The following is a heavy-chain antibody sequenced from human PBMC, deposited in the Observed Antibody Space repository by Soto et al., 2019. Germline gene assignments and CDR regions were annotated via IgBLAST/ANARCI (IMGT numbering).Heavy chain of an antibody. V-gene: IGHV1-46*01. CDR3: AKDNGGKRLDY. J-gene: IGHJ4*02. CDR1: GYTFTSYY. Sequence: QVQLVQSGAEVKKPGASVKVSCKASGYTFTSYYMHWVRQAPGQGLEWMGIINPSGGSTSYAQKFQGRVTMTRDTSTSTVYMELSSLRSEDTAVYYCAKDNGGKRLDYWGQGTLVTVSS. CDR2: INPSGGST. D-gene: IGHD2-15*01.